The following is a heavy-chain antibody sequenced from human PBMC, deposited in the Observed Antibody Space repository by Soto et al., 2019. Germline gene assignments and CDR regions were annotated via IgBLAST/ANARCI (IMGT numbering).Heavy chain of an antibody. CDR3: ARRAGITYYYYMDV. CDR1: GGSIISYY. V-gene: IGHV4-59*08. D-gene: IGHD3-16*01. Sequence: XXTLSLPYTVYGGSIISYYWRWIPQPPGKGLEWIGYIYYSGSTNYNPSLKSRVTISVDTSKNQFSLKLSSVTAADTAVYYCARRAGITYYYYMDVWGKGTTVTVS. J-gene: IGHJ6*03. CDR2: IYYSGST.